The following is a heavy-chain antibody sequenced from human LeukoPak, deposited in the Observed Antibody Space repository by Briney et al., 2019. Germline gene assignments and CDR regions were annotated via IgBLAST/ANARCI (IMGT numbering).Heavy chain of an antibody. D-gene: IGHD4-23*01. CDR2: INHSGST. J-gene: IGHJ4*02. Sequence: SETLSLTCAVYGGSFSGYYWSWIRQPPGKGLEWIGEINHSGSTNYNPSLKSRVTISVDTSKNQFSLKLSSVTAADTAVHYCARENYGGSYFDYWGQGTLVTVSS. CDR1: GGSFSGYY. V-gene: IGHV4-34*01. CDR3: ARENYGGSYFDY.